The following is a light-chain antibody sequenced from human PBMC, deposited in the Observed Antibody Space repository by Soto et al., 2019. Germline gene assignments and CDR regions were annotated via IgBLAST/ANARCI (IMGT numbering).Light chain of an antibody. Sequence: EVVLTQSPGTLSLSPGERATLSCRASQSINNNLAWYQHKPGQAPRLLIYSASSRAAGIPDRFSGSGSRTDFTLTISRLEPEGFAVYYCQQYVTSRVTFGPGTKVDIK. CDR3: QQYVTSRVT. CDR2: SAS. CDR1: QSINNN. V-gene: IGKV3-20*01. J-gene: IGKJ3*01.